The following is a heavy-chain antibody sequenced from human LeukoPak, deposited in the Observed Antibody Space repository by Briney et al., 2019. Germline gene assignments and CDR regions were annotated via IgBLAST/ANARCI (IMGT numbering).Heavy chain of an antibody. V-gene: IGHV3-30*18. CDR1: GFTFSSNG. CDR2: ISYDGSNK. D-gene: IGHD3-22*01. Sequence: GGSLRLSCAASGFTFSSNGMHWVRQAPGKGLEWVAVISYDGSNKYYADSVKGRFTISRDNSKSTLYLQMNSLRAEDTAVYYCAKDNLPNYYDSSGYYPDDAFDIWGQGTMVTVSS. J-gene: IGHJ3*02. CDR3: AKDNLPNYYDSSGYYPDDAFDI.